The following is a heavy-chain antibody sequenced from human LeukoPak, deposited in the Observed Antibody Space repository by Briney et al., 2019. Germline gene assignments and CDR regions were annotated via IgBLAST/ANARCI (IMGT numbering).Heavy chain of an antibody. Sequence: PSETLSLTCTVSGYSISSGYYWGWIRQPPGKGLEWIGSIYHSGSTYYNPSLKSRVTISVDTSKNQFSLKLSSVTAADTAVYYCARGEGHLFWGQGTLVTVSS. CDR3: ARGEGHLF. V-gene: IGHV4-38-2*02. J-gene: IGHJ4*02. CDR2: IYHSGST. CDR1: GYSISSGYY.